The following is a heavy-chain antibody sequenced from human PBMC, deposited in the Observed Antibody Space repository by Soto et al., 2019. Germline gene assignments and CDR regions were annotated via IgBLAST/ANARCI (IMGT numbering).Heavy chain of an antibody. Sequence: EVQLVESGGGLAQPGGSLRLSCAVSGFSVSNNFLSWVRQAPGKGLEWVSLIYSGGNTYYADSVKGRFTISRDNSKNTVYLQMNSLRAEDTAVYYCARDPGKNFIWGQGTMVTVSS. CDR1: GFSVSNNF. V-gene: IGHV3-66*01. CDR2: IYSGGNT. CDR3: ARDPGKNFI. J-gene: IGHJ3*02.